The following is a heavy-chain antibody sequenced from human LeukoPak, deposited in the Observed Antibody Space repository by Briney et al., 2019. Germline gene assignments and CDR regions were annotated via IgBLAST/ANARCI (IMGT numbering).Heavy chain of an antibody. CDR1: GGSMSSYY. V-gene: IGHV3-23*01. Sequence: ETLSLTCNVSGGSMSSYYWSWVRQAPGKGLEWVSAISGSGGSTYYADSVKGRFTISRDNSKNTLYLQMNSLRAEDTAVYYCAKYSSSRWDAFDIWGQGTMVTVSS. CDR3: AKYSSSRWDAFDI. J-gene: IGHJ3*02. CDR2: ISGSGGST. D-gene: IGHD6-13*01.